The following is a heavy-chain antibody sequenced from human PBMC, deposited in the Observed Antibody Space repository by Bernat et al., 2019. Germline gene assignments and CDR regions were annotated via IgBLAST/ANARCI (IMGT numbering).Heavy chain of an antibody. J-gene: IGHJ4*02. Sequence: EVQLVESGGGLVQPGGSLTISGAASGPTLSKYWRHWALQAPGRGLVSVSLFGGDGPLEAYADSVKGRFTISRDEAKTTLSLQMNSLRAEDTSVYYCARRYCDITGCYDHWGQGTVVTVSS. V-gene: IGHV3-74*01. D-gene: IGHD2-21*01. CDR1: GPTLSKYW. CDR2: FGGDGPLE. CDR3: ARRYCDITGCYDH.